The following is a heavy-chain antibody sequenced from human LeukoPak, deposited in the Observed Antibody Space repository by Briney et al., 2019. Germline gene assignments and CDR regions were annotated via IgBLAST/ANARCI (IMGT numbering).Heavy chain of an antibody. Sequence: SVKVSCKASGGTFNSYAINWVRQAPGQGPEWMGGSIPMFGTTNFAPEFQGRVTITADEFTSTAYMELTSLKSEDTAVYYCARGTTVTTAVLVPNDAFDIWGQGTMVTVSS. CDR1: GGTFNSYA. D-gene: IGHD4-17*01. J-gene: IGHJ3*02. CDR2: SIPMFGTT. CDR3: ARGTTVTTAVLVPNDAFDI. V-gene: IGHV1-69*13.